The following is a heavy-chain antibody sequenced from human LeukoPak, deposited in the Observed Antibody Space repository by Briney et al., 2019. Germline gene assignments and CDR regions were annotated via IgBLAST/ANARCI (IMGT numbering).Heavy chain of an antibody. CDR2: ISGSGGST. J-gene: IGHJ4*02. V-gene: IGHV3-23*01. CDR1: GFPFSSYV. CDR3: AKGYYFDSSGYLNIEY. D-gene: IGHD3-22*01. Sequence: GGSLRLSCAASGFPFSSYVMTWVRQAPGKGLEWVSAISGSGGSTYYADSVKGRFTFSRDNSKNTLYLQMNSLRAEDTAVYYCAKGYYFDSSGYLNIEYWGQGTLVTVSS.